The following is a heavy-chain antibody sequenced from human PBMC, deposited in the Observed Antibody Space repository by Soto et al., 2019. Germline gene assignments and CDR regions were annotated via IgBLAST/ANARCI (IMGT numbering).Heavy chain of an antibody. CDR3: TTGKYSYGSYYYGMDV. V-gene: IGHV3-15*01. CDR1: GFTFSNAW. CDR2: IKSKTDGGTT. D-gene: IGHD5-18*01. Sequence: GGSLRLSCAASGFTFSNAWMSWVRQAPGKGLEWVGRIKSKTDGGTTDYAAPVKGRFTISRDDSKNTLYLQMNSLKTEDTAVYYCTTGKYSYGSYYYGMDVWGQGTTVTVSS. J-gene: IGHJ6*02.